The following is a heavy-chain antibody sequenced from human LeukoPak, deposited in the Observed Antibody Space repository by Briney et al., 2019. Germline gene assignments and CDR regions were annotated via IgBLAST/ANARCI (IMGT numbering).Heavy chain of an antibody. D-gene: IGHD2-21*01. Sequence: GGSLRLSCAASGFTVSSNYMSWVRQAPGKGLEWFSVIYSGGSTYYADSVKGRFTISRDNSKNTLYLQMNSLRAEDTAVYYCASHRRFHGYFDYWGQGTLVTVSS. CDR1: GFTVSSNY. V-gene: IGHV3-53*01. J-gene: IGHJ4*02. CDR3: ASHRRFHGYFDY. CDR2: IYSGGST.